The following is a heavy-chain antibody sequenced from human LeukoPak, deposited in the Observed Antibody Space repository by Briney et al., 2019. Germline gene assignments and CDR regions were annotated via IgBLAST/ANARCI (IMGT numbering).Heavy chain of an antibody. CDR3: ARGVVPASHFDY. D-gene: IGHD2-2*01. Sequence: PSETLSLTCSVSGGSISYYYWTWIRQPAGKGLEWIGRIYTSGGTNSNPSLKSRVTMSVDTSKNQFSLKLSSVTAADTAVYYCARGVVPASHFDYWGQGNLVTVSS. CDR1: GGSISYYY. V-gene: IGHV4-4*07. J-gene: IGHJ4*02. CDR2: IYTSGGT.